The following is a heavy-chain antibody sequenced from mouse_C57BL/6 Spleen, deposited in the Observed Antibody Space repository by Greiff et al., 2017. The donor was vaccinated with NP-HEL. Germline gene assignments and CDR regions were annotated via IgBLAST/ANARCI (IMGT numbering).Heavy chain of an antibody. J-gene: IGHJ2*01. D-gene: IGHD1-1*01. CDR3: ASSGSYYGSSSYYFDY. V-gene: IGHV1-7*01. CDR2: INPSSGYT. Sequence: QVQLQQSGAELAKPGASVKLSCKASGYTFTSYWMHWVKQRPGQGLEWIGYINPSSGYTKYNQKFKDKATLTADKSSSTAYMQLSSLTYEDAAVYFCASSGSYYGSSSYYFDYWGQGTTLTVSS. CDR1: GYTFTSYW.